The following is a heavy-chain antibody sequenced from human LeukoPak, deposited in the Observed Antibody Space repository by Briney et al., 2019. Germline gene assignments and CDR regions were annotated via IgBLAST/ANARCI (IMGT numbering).Heavy chain of an antibody. D-gene: IGHD6-13*01. J-gene: IGHJ4*02. V-gene: IGHV3-72*01. CDR1: GFTFSVHY. CDR2: TRNKANSHTT. Sequence: GGSLRLSCAASGFTFSVHYMDWVRQAPAKGREWIGRTRNKANSHTTEYAASVKGRFTISRDDSKNSLYLQMDSLRTEDTAVYYCATGYSSSSILVFHFWGQGTLVTVSS. CDR3: ATGYSSSSILVFHF.